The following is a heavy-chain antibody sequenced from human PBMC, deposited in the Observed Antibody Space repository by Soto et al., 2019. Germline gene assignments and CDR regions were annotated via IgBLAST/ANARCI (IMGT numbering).Heavy chain of an antibody. Sequence: ASVKVSCKASGYTFTGYYMHWVRQAPGQGLEWMGWINPNSGGTNYAQKFQGWVTMTRYTSISTSYMELSRLRSDDTAVYYCARESDWGCSGGSCYSFGYWGQGTLVTVAS. V-gene: IGHV1-2*04. D-gene: IGHD2-15*01. J-gene: IGHJ4*02. CDR2: INPNSGGT. CDR3: ARESDWGCSGGSCYSFGY. CDR1: GYTFTGYY.